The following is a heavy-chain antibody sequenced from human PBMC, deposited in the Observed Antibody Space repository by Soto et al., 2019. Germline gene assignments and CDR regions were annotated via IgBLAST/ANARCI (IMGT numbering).Heavy chain of an antibody. J-gene: IGHJ6*02. Sequence: QVQLVQSGAEVKKPGSSVKVSCKASGGTFSSYAISWVRQAPGQGLEWMGGIIPIFGTANYAQKFQGRVTITADESTSTAYMELSSLRSEDTAVYYCARDRAEYYDFWSGYPSYYYYGMDVWGQGTTVTVSS. V-gene: IGHV1-69*01. CDR1: GGTFSSYA. D-gene: IGHD3-3*01. CDR2: IIPIFGTA. CDR3: ARDRAEYYDFWSGYPSYYYYGMDV.